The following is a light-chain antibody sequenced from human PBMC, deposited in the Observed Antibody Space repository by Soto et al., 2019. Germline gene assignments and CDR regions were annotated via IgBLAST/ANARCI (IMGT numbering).Light chain of an antibody. CDR1: QSIISW. J-gene: IGKJ1*01. CDR2: HAS. Sequence: DIQMTQSPSTLSASVGDRVTITCRASQSIISWLAWYQQKPGKAPKLLIYHASSLESGVPSRFSGSGSGTEFSLTINSLQPDDSAIDYCQHYNCYPWTFCQGTNVEIK. CDR3: QHYNCYPWT. V-gene: IGKV1-5*01.